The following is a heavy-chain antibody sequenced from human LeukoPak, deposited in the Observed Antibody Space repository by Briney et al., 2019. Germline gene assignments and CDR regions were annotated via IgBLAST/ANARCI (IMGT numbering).Heavy chain of an antibody. CDR3: ARDRHAFDI. CDR2: IYHSGST. V-gene: IGHV4-30-2*01. CDR1: GGSISSGGYS. Sequence: SETLSLTCAVSGGSISSGGYSWSWIRQPPGKGLEWIGYIYHSGSTYYNPSLKSRVTISVDRSKNQFSLKLSSVTAADTAVYYCARDRHAFDIWGQGTMVTVSS. J-gene: IGHJ3*02.